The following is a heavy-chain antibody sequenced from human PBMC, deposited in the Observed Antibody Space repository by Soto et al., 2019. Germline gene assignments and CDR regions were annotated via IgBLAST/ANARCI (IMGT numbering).Heavy chain of an antibody. D-gene: IGHD6-19*01. J-gene: IGHJ4*02. Sequence: SETLSLTCAVYGGTFSGYYWSWIRQPPGKGLEWIGEINHSGSTNYNPSLKSRVTISVDTSKNQFSRKLSAVTAADTAVYYCARGAVAGAAFFDYWGQGTLVTVSS. V-gene: IGHV4-34*01. CDR1: GGTFSGYY. CDR3: ARGAVAGAAFFDY. CDR2: INHSGST.